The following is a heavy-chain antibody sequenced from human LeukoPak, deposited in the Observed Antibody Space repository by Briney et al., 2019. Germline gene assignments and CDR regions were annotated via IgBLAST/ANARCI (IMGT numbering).Heavy chain of an antibody. CDR2: IYYNGST. Sequence: SETLSLTCTVSGGSISSTIYYWGWIRQPPGKGLEWIGSIYYNGSTYYNPSLKSRVTISVDTSKNQFSLKLSSVTAADTAVYYCARGRRSYYYDSSGYPNQRNWFDPWGQGTLVTVSS. CDR1: GGSISSTIYY. CDR3: ARGRRSYYYDSSGYPNQRNWFDP. V-gene: IGHV4-39*07. J-gene: IGHJ5*02. D-gene: IGHD3-22*01.